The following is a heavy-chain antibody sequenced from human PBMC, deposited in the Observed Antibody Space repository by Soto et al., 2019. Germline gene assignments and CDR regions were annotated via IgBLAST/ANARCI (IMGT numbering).Heavy chain of an antibody. D-gene: IGHD6-6*01. J-gene: IGHJ4*02. CDR3: AKDWRAARAGHFEY. Sequence: QVQLVESGGGVVQPGRSLRLSCAAPGFTFSSYGMHWVRQAPGTGLERVAFISHDGSNKYYADSVKGRFTISRDNSRNTLYVQMNGLRTEDTAMYYCAKDWRAARAGHFEYWGQGALVTVSS. CDR1: GFTFSSYG. CDR2: ISHDGSNK. V-gene: IGHV3-30*18.